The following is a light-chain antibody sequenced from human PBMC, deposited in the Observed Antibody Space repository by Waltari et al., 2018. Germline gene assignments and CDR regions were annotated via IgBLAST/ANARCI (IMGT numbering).Light chain of an antibody. V-gene: IGKV1-5*03. J-gene: IGKJ1*01. CDR1: QNINTW. CDR3: LQYNGEPRT. CDR2: KAS. Sequence: DIQMTQSPSTLSASVGDRVTITCRASQNINTWLAWHQQKPGKAPKRLIYKASSLESGVPSRVSGSGSGTEYTLTISSLQPDDFATYYCLQYNGEPRTFGQGTKVEVK.